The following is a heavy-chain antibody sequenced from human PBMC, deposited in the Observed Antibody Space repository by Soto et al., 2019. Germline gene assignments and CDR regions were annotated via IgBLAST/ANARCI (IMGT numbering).Heavy chain of an antibody. CDR1: GYTFTSYA. V-gene: IGHV1-3*01. D-gene: IGHD3-3*01. Sequence: ASVKVSCKASGYTFTSYAMHWVRQAPGQRLEWMGWINAGNGNTKYSQKFQGRVTITRDTSASTAYMELSSLRSEDTAVYYCASQYYDFWSGPPDYYGMEVWGQGTTVTAP. CDR2: INAGNGNT. J-gene: IGHJ6*02. CDR3: ASQYYDFWSGPPDYYGMEV.